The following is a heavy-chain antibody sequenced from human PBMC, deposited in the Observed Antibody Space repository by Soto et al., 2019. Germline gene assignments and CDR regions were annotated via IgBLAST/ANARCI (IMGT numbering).Heavy chain of an antibody. J-gene: IGHJ4*02. V-gene: IGHV4-4*07. Sequence: SLTCTVSGGSISTYYWSWIRQPAGKGMEWIGRIHTTDGTKYNPSLKSRVTMSIDTSNNQFSLKLSSLTAADTAVYYCARALSSAAGLYFDFWGQGTLVTVSS. CDR2: IHTTDGT. CDR1: GGSISTYY. CDR3: ARALSSAAGLYFDF. D-gene: IGHD6-13*01.